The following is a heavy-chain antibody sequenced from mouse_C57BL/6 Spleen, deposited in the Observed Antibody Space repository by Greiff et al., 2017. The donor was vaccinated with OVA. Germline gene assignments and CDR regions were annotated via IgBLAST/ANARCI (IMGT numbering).Heavy chain of an antibody. CDR1: GYAFSSSW. CDR2: IYPGDGDT. J-gene: IGHJ2*01. CDR3: ARMERGNPDY. Sequence: VQLQQSGPELVKPGASVKISCKASGYAFSSSWMNWVKQRPGKGLEWIGRIYPGDGDTNYNGKFKGKATLTADKSSSTAYMQLSSLTSEDSAVYFCARMERGNPDYWGQGTTLTVSS. V-gene: IGHV1-82*01. D-gene: IGHD2-1*01.